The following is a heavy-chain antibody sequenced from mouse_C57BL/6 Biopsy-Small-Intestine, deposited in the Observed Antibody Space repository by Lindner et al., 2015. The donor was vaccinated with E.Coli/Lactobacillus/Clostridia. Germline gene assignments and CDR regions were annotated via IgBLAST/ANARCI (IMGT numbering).Heavy chain of an antibody. J-gene: IGHJ4*01. CDR2: IDPFNVNT. CDR3: ARDGHVWGTFRYGDL. CDR1: GYTFSSYG. Sequence: SVKVSCKASGYTFSSYGISWVRQAPGQGLEWMGWIDPFNVNTHYAQKFQGRVNMTRDTSTSTAYMELKSLTSDDTAVYYCARDGHVWGTFRYGDLWGQGTLVTVSS. V-gene: IGHV1S61*01. D-gene: IGHD2-12*01.